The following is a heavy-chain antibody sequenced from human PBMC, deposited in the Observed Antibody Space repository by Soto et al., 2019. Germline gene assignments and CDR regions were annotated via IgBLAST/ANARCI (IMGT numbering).Heavy chain of an antibody. Sequence: PGESLKISCQGSGYSFTSYWISWVRQMPGKGLEWMGRIDPSDSYTNYSPSFQGHVTISADKSISTAYLQWSSLKASDTAMYYCARLHGLEQHPGWFDPWGQGTLVTVSS. CDR3: ARLHGLEQHPGWFDP. CDR1: GYSFTSYW. CDR2: IDPSDSYT. D-gene: IGHD6-13*01. V-gene: IGHV5-10-1*01. J-gene: IGHJ5*02.